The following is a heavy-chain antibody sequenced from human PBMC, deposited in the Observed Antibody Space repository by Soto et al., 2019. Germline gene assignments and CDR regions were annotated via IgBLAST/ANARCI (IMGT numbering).Heavy chain of an antibody. CDR3: AREQWELLHGWFDP. V-gene: IGHV3-30-3*01. D-gene: IGHD1-26*01. J-gene: IGHJ5*02. Sequence: PGGSLRLSCVASGFTFNIYWMHWVRQAPGKGLEWVAGIAYDGSNKNYADSVKGRFTISRDNSKNTLYPQMNSLRAEDTAVYYCAREQWELLHGWFDPWGQGTLVTVSS. CDR2: IAYDGSNK. CDR1: GFTFNIYW.